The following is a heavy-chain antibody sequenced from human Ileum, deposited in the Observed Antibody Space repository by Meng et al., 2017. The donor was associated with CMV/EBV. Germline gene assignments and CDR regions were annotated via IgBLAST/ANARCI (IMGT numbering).Heavy chain of an antibody. D-gene: IGHD1-1*01. CDR2: TFYRSKWTN. CDR1: GDSVSSSTAA. CDR3: ARIAWNVAAF. V-gene: IGHV6-1*01. Sequence: DISGDSVSSSTAAWNWIGQSPSRGLEWLGRTFYRSKWTNDYAVSVQGRITITPDISKNQFSLQLNSVTPDDTAVYYCARIAWNVAAFWGQGTLVTVSS. J-gene: IGHJ4*02.